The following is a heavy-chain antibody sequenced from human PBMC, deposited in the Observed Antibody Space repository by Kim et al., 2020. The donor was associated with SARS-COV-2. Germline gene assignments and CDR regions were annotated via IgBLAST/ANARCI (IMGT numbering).Heavy chain of an antibody. J-gene: IGHJ5*02. Sequence: QKFQGRVTITADKSTSTAYMELSSLRSEDTAVYYCASETRGILPGDWFDPWGQGTLVTVSS. D-gene: IGHD3-9*01. CDR3: ASETRGILPGDWFDP. V-gene: IGHV1-69*04.